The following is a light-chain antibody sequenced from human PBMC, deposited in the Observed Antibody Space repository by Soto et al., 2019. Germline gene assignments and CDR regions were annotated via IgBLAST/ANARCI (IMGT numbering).Light chain of an antibody. V-gene: IGLV7-46*01. CDR1: TGAVTSGHY. CDR3: LLSYRGAWV. J-gene: IGLJ3*02. CDR2: ATS. Sequence: QAVVTQEPSLTVSPGGTVTLTCGSSTGAVTSGHYPYWFQQKPGQAPRTLLYATSNKHSWTPARFSGSLLGGKAALTLSGAQPEDEAEFYCLLSYRGAWVFGGGTKLTVL.